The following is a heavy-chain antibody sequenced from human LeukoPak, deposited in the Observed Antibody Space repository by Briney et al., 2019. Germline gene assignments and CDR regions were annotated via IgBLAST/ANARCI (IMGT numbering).Heavy chain of an antibody. J-gene: IGHJ3*02. Sequence: GGSLRLSCAASGFSFSSYVMSWVRQAPGKGLEWVSAVSGSGGSTYSADSVKGRFTISRDNAKNSLYLQMNSLRAEDTAVYYCARDRPYYSYCFDIWGQGTMVTVSS. V-gene: IGHV3-23*01. CDR3: ARDRPYYSYCFDI. CDR2: VSGSGGST. CDR1: GFSFSSYV. D-gene: IGHD2-21*01.